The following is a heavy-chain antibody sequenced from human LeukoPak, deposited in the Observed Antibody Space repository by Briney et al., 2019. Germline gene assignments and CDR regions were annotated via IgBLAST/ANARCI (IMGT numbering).Heavy chain of an antibody. V-gene: IGHV4-34*01. CDR1: GGSFNAYY. CDR3: ARNSDCSLAH. Sequence: PSETLSLTCAVYGGSFNAYYWSWIRQPPGKGLEWIGEIDHSGSTNYSPSLKSRVTISVDTSKNRFSLKVSSVTAADTAVYYCARNSDCSLAHWDQGALVTVSS. J-gene: IGHJ4*02. CDR2: IDHSGST. D-gene: IGHD2-21*02.